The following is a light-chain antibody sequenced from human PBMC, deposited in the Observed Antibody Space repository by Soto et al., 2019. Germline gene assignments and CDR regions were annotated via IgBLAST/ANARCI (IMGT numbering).Light chain of an antibody. CDR3: ESYDSSLSGFYV. V-gene: IGLV1-40*01. CDR1: SFNIGTGYD. Sequence: VLTQPPSVSGAQGQRVTIPCTGSSFNIGTGYDVHWYQQLPGTAPKLLIYGNNNRPSGVPDRFSGSKSGTSASLSITGLQAENEADYYCESYDSSLSGFYVFATGTKATVL. J-gene: IGLJ1*01. CDR2: GNN.